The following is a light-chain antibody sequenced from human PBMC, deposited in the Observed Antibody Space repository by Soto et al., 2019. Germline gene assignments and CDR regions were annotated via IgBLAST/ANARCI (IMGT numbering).Light chain of an antibody. V-gene: IGKV3-15*01. J-gene: IGKJ1*01. CDR3: QQYYNWPRT. Sequence: EIVLTQSPATLSVAPGERATLSCRASQFIGSNLAWYQQKPGQAPRLLIYGASTRATGIPARFSGSGSGAEFTLTISSLQSEDFAVYSCQQYYNWPRTFGQGTKVDIK. CDR2: GAS. CDR1: QFIGSN.